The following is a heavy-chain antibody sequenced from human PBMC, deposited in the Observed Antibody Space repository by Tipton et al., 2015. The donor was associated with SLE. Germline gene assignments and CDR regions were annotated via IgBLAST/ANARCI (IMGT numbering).Heavy chain of an antibody. Sequence: QLVQSGGEVKKPGESLKISCQGLGYSFTSHWVGWVRQMPGKGLEWMGIIDPGDSYTTYSPSFEGNVTISVDKPISTTYLQWSSLKASDTAIYYCARQGDSSASVDGFDVWGQGTMVTVS. CDR1: GYSFTSHW. V-gene: IGHV5-51*04. CDR2: IDPGDSYT. CDR3: ARQGDSSASVDGFDV. J-gene: IGHJ3*01. D-gene: IGHD3-22*01.